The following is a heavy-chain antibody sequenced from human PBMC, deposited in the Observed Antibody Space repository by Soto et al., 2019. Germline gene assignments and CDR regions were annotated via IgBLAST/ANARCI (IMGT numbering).Heavy chain of an antibody. CDR1: GFTFSSYA. V-gene: IGHV3-23*01. CDR2: ISGSGGST. D-gene: IGHD3-3*01. J-gene: IGHJ6*02. Sequence: GGSLRLSCAASGFTFSSYAMSWVRQAPGKGLEWVSAISGSGGSTYYADSVKGRFTISRDNSKNTLYLQMNSLRAEDTAVYYCAKDGVPISKKNNYDFWSGSPYGMDVWGQGTTVTVYS. CDR3: AKDGVPISKKNNYDFWSGSPYGMDV.